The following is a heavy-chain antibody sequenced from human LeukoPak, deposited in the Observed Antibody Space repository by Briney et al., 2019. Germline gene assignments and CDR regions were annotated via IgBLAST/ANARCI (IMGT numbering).Heavy chain of an antibody. CDR1: GYTFTGYY. Sequence: ASVTVSCTASGYTFTGYYMHWVRQAPGQGLEWMGWINPNSGGTNYAQKFQGRVTMTRDKSISTAYMELSRLRSDDTAVYYCARKYCSSTSCYEGAFDIWGQGTMVTVSS. D-gene: IGHD2-2*01. V-gene: IGHV1-2*02. CDR3: ARKYCSSTSCYEGAFDI. CDR2: INPNSGGT. J-gene: IGHJ3*02.